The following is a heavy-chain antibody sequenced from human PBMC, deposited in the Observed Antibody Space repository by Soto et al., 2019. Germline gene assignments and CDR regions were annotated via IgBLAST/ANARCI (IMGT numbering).Heavy chain of an antibody. V-gene: IGHV1-69*06. D-gene: IGHD3-22*01. J-gene: IGHJ3*01. CDR2: IIPIFGTA. CDR1: GGTFSSYA. CDR3: ARDRNSSGYHQIKAGLNAFDL. Sequence: SVKVSCKASGGTFSSYAISWVRQAPGQGLEWMGGIIPIFGTASYAQKFQGRVTITADKSTSTAYMELSSLRSEDTAVYYCARDRNSSGYHQIKAGLNAFDLWGQGTMVTVSS.